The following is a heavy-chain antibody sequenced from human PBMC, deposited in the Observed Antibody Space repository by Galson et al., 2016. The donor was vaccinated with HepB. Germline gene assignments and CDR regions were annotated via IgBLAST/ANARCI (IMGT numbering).Heavy chain of an antibody. J-gene: IGHJ5*02. CDR3: ARGTAVSGRRSWGYLDP. CDR1: GGSIDTVAFY. Sequence: SETLSLTCTLSGGSIDTVAFYWAWIRQTPGKGLEWIGSIYHTGSTYLSASLKSRVIMSVDKSMNQFSLTLRSLTVADSAVYYCARGTAVSGRRSWGYLDPWGQGTLVSVSS. V-gene: IGHV4-39*02. CDR2: IYHTGST. D-gene: IGHD6-19*01.